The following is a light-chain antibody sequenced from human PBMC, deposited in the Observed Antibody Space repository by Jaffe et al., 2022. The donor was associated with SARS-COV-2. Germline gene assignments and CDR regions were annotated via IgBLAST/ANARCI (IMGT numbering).Light chain of an antibody. CDR1: SSDVGGYNY. V-gene: IGLV2-14*01. Sequence: QSALTQPASVSGSPGQSITISCTGTSSDVGGYNYVSWYQQYPGKAPKLMIYDVTNRPSGVSNRFSGSKSGNTASLTISGLQADDEADYYCSSNTRSAALIFGGGTKLTVL. J-gene: IGLJ2*01. CDR3: SSNTRSAALI. CDR2: DVT.